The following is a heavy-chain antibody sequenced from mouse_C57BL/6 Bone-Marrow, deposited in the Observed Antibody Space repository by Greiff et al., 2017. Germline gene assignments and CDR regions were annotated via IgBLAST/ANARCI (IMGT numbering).Heavy chain of an antibody. Sequence: DVKLVESGGGLVKPGGSLKLSCAASGFTFSSYAMSWVRQTPEKRLEWVATISDGGSYTYYPENVKGRFTISRDNAKNNLYLQMCNLKSEDTAMYYCAYAYGPLFAYWGQGTLVTVSA. D-gene: IGHD2-2*01. CDR1: GFTFSSYA. J-gene: IGHJ3*01. CDR2: ISDGGSYT. CDR3: AYAYGPLFAY. V-gene: IGHV5-4*03.